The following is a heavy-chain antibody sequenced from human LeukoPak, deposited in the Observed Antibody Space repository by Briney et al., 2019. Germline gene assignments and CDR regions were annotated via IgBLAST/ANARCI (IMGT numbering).Heavy chain of an antibody. CDR3: VRDRDFRIDY. CDR1: GFTFSTYF. V-gene: IGHV3-74*01. CDR2: IKSDGITT. Sequence: GGSLRLSCAVSGFTFSTYFMHWVRQAPGKGLVWVSRIKSDGITTSYADSVRGRFTISRDNAKNTPYLQMNSLGAEDTAVYYCVRDRDFRIDYWGQGTLVTVSS. D-gene: IGHD3-3*01. J-gene: IGHJ4*02.